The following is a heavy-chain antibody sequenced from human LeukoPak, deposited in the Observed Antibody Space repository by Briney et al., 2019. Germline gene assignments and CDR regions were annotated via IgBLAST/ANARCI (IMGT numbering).Heavy chain of an antibody. Sequence: SETLSLTCTVSGGSISSYYWSWIRLPPGKGLEWIGYLSKSGNTNYSPSLKSRVTIFGDTSKNQFFLKLSSVTAADTAMYYCARARYASSFYAFDIWGQGTLVTVSS. J-gene: IGHJ3*02. CDR2: LSKSGNT. CDR3: ARARYASSFYAFDI. CDR1: GGSISSYY. V-gene: IGHV4-59*01. D-gene: IGHD2-2*01.